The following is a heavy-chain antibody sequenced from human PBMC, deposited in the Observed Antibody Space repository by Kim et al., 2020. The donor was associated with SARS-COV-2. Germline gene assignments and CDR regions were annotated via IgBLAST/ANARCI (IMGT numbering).Heavy chain of an antibody. CDR3: AKGDYYDSSGYYYVSYY. Sequence: GGSLRLSCAASGFTFSSYGMHWVRQAPGKGLEWVAVISYDGSNKYYADSVKGRFTISRDNSKNTLYLQMNSLRAADTAVYYCAKGDYYDSSGYYYVSYY. D-gene: IGHD3-22*01. J-gene: IGHJ6*01. CDR2: ISYDGSNK. V-gene: IGHV3-30*18. CDR1: GFTFSSYG.